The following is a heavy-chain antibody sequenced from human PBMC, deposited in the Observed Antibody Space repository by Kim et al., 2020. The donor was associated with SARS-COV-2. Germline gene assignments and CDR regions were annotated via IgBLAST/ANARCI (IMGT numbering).Heavy chain of an antibody. D-gene: IGHD3-22*01. J-gene: IGHJ4*01. Sequence: GGSLRLSCAASGFTFSSYGMHWVRQAPGKGLEWVAVISYDGSNKYYADSVKGRFTISRDNSKNTLYLQMNSLRAEDTAVYYCAKDQSGDSSGYYLDYWG. CDR2: ISYDGSNK. CDR1: GFTFSSYG. CDR3: AKDQSGDSSGYYLDY. V-gene: IGHV3-30*18.